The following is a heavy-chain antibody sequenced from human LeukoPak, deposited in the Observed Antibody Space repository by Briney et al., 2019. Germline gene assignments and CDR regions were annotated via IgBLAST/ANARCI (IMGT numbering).Heavy chain of an antibody. V-gene: IGHV3-33*01. CDR3: ARAGGSGIDY. J-gene: IGHJ4*02. D-gene: IGHD3-10*01. Sequence: PGGSLRLSCAASGFSLTTYGTHWRRQAPGKGLEWVAVIWYDGSKKFYGDSVKCRFTVSSDTSENTMSLHMNPLRAEDTAVYYCARAGGSGIDYWGQGTLVTVYS. CDR1: GFSLTTYG. CDR2: IWYDGSKK.